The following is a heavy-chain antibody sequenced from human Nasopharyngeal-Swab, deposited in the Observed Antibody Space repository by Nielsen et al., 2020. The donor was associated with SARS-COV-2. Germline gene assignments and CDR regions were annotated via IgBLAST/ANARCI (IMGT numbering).Heavy chain of an antibody. Sequence: GGSLRLSCAASGFTFSSYSMNWVRQAPGKGLEWVSSISSSSSYIYNADSVKGRFTISRDNAKNSLYLQMNSLSAEDTAVYYCARVDADYDFWSGSKSGLFDYWGQGTLVTVSS. J-gene: IGHJ4*02. D-gene: IGHD3-3*01. V-gene: IGHV3-21*01. CDR2: ISSSSSYI. CDR1: GFTFSSYS. CDR3: ARVDADYDFWSGSKSGLFDY.